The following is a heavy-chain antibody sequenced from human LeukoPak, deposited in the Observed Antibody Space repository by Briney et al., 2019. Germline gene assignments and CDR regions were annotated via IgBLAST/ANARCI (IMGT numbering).Heavy chain of an antibody. CDR1: GFTFSNCA. Sequence: GGSLRLSCSASGFTFSNCAMHWVRQAPGKGPEYVSVISSYGDKTYYADSVKGRSTISRDNSKNTVSLQMSSLRAEDTAVYYCVKDLYKGDTSSWYYFDYWGQGTLVTVSS. J-gene: IGHJ4*02. CDR2: ISSYGDKT. V-gene: IGHV3-64D*06. D-gene: IGHD6-13*01. CDR3: VKDLYKGDTSSWYYFDY.